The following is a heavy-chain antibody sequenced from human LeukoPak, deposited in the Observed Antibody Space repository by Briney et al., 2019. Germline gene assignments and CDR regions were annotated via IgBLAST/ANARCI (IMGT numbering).Heavy chain of an antibody. J-gene: IGHJ5*02. CDR3: VRVMEQQLADNWFDP. CDR1: GYTFTSYY. Sequence: ASVKVSCKASGYTFTSYYMHWVRQAPGQGLEWMGIINPSGGSTSYAQKFQGRVTMTRDTSTSTVYMELSSLRSEDTAVYYCVRVMEQQLADNWFDPWGQGTLVTVSS. V-gene: IGHV1-46*01. CDR2: INPSGGST. D-gene: IGHD6-13*01.